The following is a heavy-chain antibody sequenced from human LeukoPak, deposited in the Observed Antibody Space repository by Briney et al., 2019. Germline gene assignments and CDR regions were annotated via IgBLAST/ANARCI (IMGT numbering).Heavy chain of an antibody. J-gene: IGHJ4*02. V-gene: IGHV3-9*01. CDR2: ISWNSGSI. CDR1: GFTFDDYA. CDR3: AKDVRAAAGTGYYFDY. D-gene: IGHD6-13*01. Sequence: PGRSLRLSCAASGFTFDDYAMHWVRQAPGKGLEWVSGISWNSGSIGYADSVKGRFTISRDNAKNSLYLQMYSLRAEDTALYYCAKDVRAAAGTGYYFDYWGQGTLVTVSS.